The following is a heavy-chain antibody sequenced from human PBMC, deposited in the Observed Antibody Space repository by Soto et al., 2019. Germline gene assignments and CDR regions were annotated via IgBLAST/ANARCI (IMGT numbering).Heavy chain of an antibody. CDR2: ISSSSSYI. Sequence: GSLRLSCAASGFTFSSYSMNWVRQAPGKGLEWVSSISSSSSYIYYADSVKGRFTISRDNAKNSLYLQMNSLRAEDTAVYYCAVSPEYYYDSSGYSPLDAFDIWGQGTMVTVSS. D-gene: IGHD3-22*01. J-gene: IGHJ3*02. CDR3: AVSPEYYYDSSGYSPLDAFDI. V-gene: IGHV3-21*01. CDR1: GFTFSSYS.